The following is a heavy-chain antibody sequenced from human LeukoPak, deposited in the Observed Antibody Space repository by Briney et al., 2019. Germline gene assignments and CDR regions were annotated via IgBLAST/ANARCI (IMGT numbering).Heavy chain of an antibody. CDR2: LPYDGNNR. CDR1: GFTFKNYG. Sequence: PGGSLRLSCAASGFTFKNYGMHWVRQAPGKGLEWVAFLPYDGNNRYSADSMKGRFTISRDNSKNTLYLQMNSLRVEDTAIYYCVKPSYNGDFFDLWGQGTLVTVSS. V-gene: IGHV3-30*02. CDR3: VKPSYNGDFFDL. J-gene: IGHJ4*02. D-gene: IGHD1-14*01.